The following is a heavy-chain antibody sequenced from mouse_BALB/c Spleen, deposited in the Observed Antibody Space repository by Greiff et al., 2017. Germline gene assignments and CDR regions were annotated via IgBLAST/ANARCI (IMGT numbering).Heavy chain of an antibody. CDR2: INPSTGYT. D-gene: IGHD3-3*01. Sequence: QVQLKQSGAELAKPGASVKMSCKASGYTFTSYWMHWVKQRPGQGLEWIGYINPSTGYTEYNQKFKDKATLTADKSSSTAYMQLSSLTSEDSAVYYCASGGTLDYWGQGTTLTVSS. J-gene: IGHJ2*01. V-gene: IGHV1-7*01. CDR1: GYTFTSYW. CDR3: ASGGTLDY.